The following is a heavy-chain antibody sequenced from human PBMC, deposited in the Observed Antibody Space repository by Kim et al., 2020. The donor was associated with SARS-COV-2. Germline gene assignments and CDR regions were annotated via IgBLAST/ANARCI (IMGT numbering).Heavy chain of an antibody. J-gene: IGHJ5*02. CDR3: ARQGGYCSSTSCTRNWFDP. CDR1: GGSISSYY. D-gene: IGHD2-2*01. CDR2: IYYSGST. Sequence: SETLSLTCTVSGGSISSYYWSWIRQPPGKGLEWIGYIYYSGSTNYNPSLKSRVTISVDTSKNQFSLKLSSVTAADTAVYYCARQGGYCSSTSCTRNWFDPWGQGTLVTVSS. V-gene: IGHV4-59*08.